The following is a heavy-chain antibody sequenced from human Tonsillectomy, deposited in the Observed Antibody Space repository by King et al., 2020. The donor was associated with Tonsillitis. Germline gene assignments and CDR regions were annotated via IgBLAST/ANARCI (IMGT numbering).Heavy chain of an antibody. CDR2: IYPGDSDT. V-gene: IGHV5-51*01. J-gene: IGHJ4*02. CDR1: GYIFTTHW. D-gene: IGHD3-10*01. Sequence: QLVQSGAEVKKPGDSLKISCKGSGYIFTTHWIDWVRQMPGKGLEWMGIIYPGDSDTRYSPSFQGQVTISVDKSISTAYLQWSSLKASDTAIYYSARAHFGKFLFEYWGQGTLVTVSS. CDR3: ARAHFGKFLFEY.